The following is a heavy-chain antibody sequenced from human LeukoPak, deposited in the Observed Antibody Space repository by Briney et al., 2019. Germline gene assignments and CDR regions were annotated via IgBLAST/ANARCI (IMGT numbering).Heavy chain of an antibody. Sequence: GGSLRLSCATSGFTFSTYGMHWVRQAPGKWLEWVAFIGYDGTEIHYADSVKGRFIISRDNSKNTVHLQMGGLRGEDTAVYYCAKRGKDSPGYYNYFDSWGQGTLVTVSS. V-gene: IGHV3-30*02. CDR3: AKRGKDSPGYYNYFDS. D-gene: IGHD3-22*01. J-gene: IGHJ4*02. CDR2: IGYDGTEI. CDR1: GFTFSTYG.